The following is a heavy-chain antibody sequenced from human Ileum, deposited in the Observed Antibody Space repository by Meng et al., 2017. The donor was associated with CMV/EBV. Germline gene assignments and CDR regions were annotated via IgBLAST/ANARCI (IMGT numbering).Heavy chain of an antibody. CDR3: ARDLLQYSSSSVAAD. CDR2: ISYDGSNK. Sequence: SGFTFSSYAMHWVRQAPGKGLEWVAVISYDGSNKYYADSVKGRFTISRDNSKNTLYLQMKSLRAEDTAVYYCARDLLQYSSSSVAADWGQGTLVTVSS. J-gene: IGHJ4*02. V-gene: IGHV3-30*04. CDR1: GFTFSSYA. D-gene: IGHD6-6*01.